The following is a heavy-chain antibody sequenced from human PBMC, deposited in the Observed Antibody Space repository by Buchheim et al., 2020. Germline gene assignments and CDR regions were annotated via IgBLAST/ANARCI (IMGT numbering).Heavy chain of an antibody. D-gene: IGHD3-9*01. CDR3: ARYPRYYDILTGYYYYYYMDV. Sequence: QVQLVQSGAEVKKPGASVKASCKASGYTFTSYDINWVRQATGQGLEWMGWMNPNSGNTGYAQKFQGRVTMTRNTSISTAYMELSSLRSEDTAVYYCARYPRYYDILTGYYYYYYMDVWGKGTT. J-gene: IGHJ6*03. V-gene: IGHV1-8*01. CDR2: MNPNSGNT. CDR1: GYTFTSYD.